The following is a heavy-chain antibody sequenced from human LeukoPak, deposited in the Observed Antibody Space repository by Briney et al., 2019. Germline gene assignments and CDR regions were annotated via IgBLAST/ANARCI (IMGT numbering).Heavy chain of an antibody. D-gene: IGHD2-21*01. CDR3: AKVVVVSFDWDYFDY. Sequence: GGSLRLSCAASGFTFSSYGMHWVRQAPGKGLEWVAVISYDGSNKYYADSVKGRFTISRDNSKNTLYLQMNSLRAEDTAVYYCAKVVVVSFDWDYFDYWGQGTLVTVSS. CDR1: GFTFSSYG. CDR2: ISYDGSNK. J-gene: IGHJ4*02. V-gene: IGHV3-30*18.